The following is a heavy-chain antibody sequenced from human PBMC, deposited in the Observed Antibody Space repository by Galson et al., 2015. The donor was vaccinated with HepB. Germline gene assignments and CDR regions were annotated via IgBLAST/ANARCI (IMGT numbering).Heavy chain of an antibody. CDR3: AKDLGIAYYDFWTPNDY. V-gene: IGHV3-30*18. J-gene: IGHJ4*02. CDR2: ISYDGSNK. CDR1: GFTFSSYG. D-gene: IGHD3-3*01. Sequence: SLRLSCAASGFTFSSYGMHWVRQAPGKGLEWVAVISYDGSNKYYADSVKGRFTISRDNSKNTLYLQMNSLRAEDTAVYYCAKDLGIAYYDFWTPNDYWGQGTLVTVSS.